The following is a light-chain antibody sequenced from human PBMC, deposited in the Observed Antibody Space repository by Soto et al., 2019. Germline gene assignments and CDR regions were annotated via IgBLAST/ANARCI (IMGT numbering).Light chain of an antibody. CDR2: DAS. J-gene: IGKJ4*01. CDR1: QSVSGY. Sequence: EIVLTQSPATLSLSPGERATLSCRASQSVSGYLAWYQQKPGQAPRLLMYDASNRATGIPGRFSGSGSGTDFTLTISSLEHEDCAVYYCQQRSNWPSTFGGGTNVEIK. CDR3: QQRSNWPST. V-gene: IGKV3-11*01.